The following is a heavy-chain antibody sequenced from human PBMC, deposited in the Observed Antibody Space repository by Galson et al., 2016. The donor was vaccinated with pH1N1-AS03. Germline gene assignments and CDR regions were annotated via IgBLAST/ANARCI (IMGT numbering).Heavy chain of an antibody. Sequence: ETLSLTCTVSGGSISRYYWSWIRQPAGKGLEWIGRIYSSGSTDYNPSLKSRVTISVDTSKNQFSLRLTSGTAAGTAVYYCAGDWCGNLHFDYWGQGTLVTVSS. V-gene: IGHV4-4*07. CDR3: AGDWCGNLHFDY. J-gene: IGHJ4*02. CDR1: GGSISRYY. D-gene: IGHD4/OR15-4a*01. CDR2: IYSSGST.